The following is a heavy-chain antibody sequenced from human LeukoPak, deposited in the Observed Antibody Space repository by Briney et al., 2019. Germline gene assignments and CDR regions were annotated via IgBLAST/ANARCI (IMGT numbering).Heavy chain of an antibody. CDR3: ARAPYDFYMDV. CDR2: ISYNGGT. Sequence: SETLSLTCTVSGASLNIYYWCWVRQPPGKELAWIGYISYNGGTNYNPSIQSRGTISEDTSKNQFSLKVTSVTAADTCVYFCARAPYDFYMDVWGKGTTVTVSS. CDR1: GASLNIYY. J-gene: IGHJ6*03. D-gene: IGHD3-3*01. V-gene: IGHV4-59*08.